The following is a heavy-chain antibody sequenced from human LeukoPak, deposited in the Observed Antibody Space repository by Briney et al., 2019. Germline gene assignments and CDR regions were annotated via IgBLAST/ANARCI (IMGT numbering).Heavy chain of an antibody. CDR2: IYYSGST. V-gene: IGHV4-39*07. J-gene: IGHJ4*02. CDR1: GGSISSSSYY. CDR3: ARGRYYFDY. Sequence: PSETLSFTCTVSGGSISSSSYYWGWIRQPPGKGLEWIGSIYYSGSTYYNPSLKSRVTISVDTSKNQFSLKLSSVTAADTAVYYCARGRYYFDYWGQGTLVTVSS.